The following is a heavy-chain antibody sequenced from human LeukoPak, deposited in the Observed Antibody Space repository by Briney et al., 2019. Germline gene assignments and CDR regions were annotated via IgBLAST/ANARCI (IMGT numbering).Heavy chain of an antibody. V-gene: IGHV3-23*01. CDR2: ISGSGGST. D-gene: IGHD3-10*01. CDR3: AKQPYYYGSGSMGDWFDP. Sequence: PGGSLRLSCAASGFTFSSYAMSWVRQAPGKGLEWVSAISGSGGSTYYADSVKGRFTISRDNSKNTLYLQMNSLRADDTAVYYCAKQPYYYGSGSMGDWFDPWGQGPLVTVFS. J-gene: IGHJ5*02. CDR1: GFTFSSYA.